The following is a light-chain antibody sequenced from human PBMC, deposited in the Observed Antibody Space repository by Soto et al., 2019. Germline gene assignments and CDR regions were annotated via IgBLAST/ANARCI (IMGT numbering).Light chain of an antibody. Sequence: QSVLTQPPSTSGTPGQRVTISCSGGTSNIGKNYVYWYQQVPGTAPKPLINRNNKRPSGVPDRFSGSKSGTSASLAISGLRSEDEGDYYCAAWDDSLTALLFGGGTKLTVL. V-gene: IGLV1-47*01. CDR2: RNN. J-gene: IGLJ2*01. CDR3: AAWDDSLTALL. CDR1: TSNIGKNY.